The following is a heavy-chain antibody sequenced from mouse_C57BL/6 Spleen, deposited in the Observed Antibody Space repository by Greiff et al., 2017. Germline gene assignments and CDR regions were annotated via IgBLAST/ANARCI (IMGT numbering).Heavy chain of an antibody. V-gene: IGHV5-4*01. J-gene: IGHJ2*01. D-gene: IGHD4-1*01. CDR3: ARAGTGYFDY. Sequence: EVQLVESGGGLVKPGGSLKLSCAASGFTFSSYAMSWVRQTPEKRLEWVATISDGGSYTYYPDNVKGRFTISRDNAKNNLYLQMSHLKSEDTAMYYCARAGTGYFDYWGQGTTLTVSS. CDR2: ISDGGSYT. CDR1: GFTFSSYA.